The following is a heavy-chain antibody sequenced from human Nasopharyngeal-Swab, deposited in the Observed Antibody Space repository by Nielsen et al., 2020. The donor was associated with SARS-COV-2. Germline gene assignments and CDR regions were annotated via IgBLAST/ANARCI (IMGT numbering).Heavy chain of an antibody. CDR3: ARATSNIVLMVYAIGAFDI. CDR1: GGSISSYY. D-gene: IGHD2-8*01. CDR2: ISYSGST. J-gene: IGHJ3*02. V-gene: IGHV4-59*12. Sequence: SETLSLTCTVSGGSISSYYWSWIRQPPGKGLEWIGYISYSGSTNYNPSLKSRVTISVDTSKNQFSLKLSSVTAADTAVYYCARATSNIVLMVYAIGAFDIWGQGTMVTVSS.